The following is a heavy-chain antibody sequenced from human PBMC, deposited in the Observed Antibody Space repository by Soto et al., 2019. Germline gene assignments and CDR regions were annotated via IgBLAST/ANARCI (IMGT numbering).Heavy chain of an antibody. D-gene: IGHD3-3*01. V-gene: IGHV6-1*01. Sequence: QTLSLTCAISGDSVSSNSAAWNWIRQSPSRGLEWLGRTYYRSKWYNDYAVSVKSRITINPDTSKNQFSLQLNSVTPEDTAVYYCARDHAYYDFWSGYFHYYYGMDVWGQGTTVTVSS. CDR2: TYYRSKWYN. CDR3: ARDHAYYDFWSGYFHYYYGMDV. J-gene: IGHJ6*02. CDR1: GDSVSSNSAA.